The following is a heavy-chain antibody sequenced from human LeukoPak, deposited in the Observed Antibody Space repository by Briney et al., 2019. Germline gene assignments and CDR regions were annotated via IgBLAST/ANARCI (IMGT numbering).Heavy chain of an antibody. J-gene: IGHJ6*02. CDR3: ARGSSGWYSTLMDV. CDR1: GFTFSSSA. Sequence: GGSLRLSCAASGFTFSSSAMSWVRQVPGKGLEWVSSISSSSSYIYYADSVKGRFTISRDNAKNSLYLQMNSLRAEDTAVYYCARGSSGWYSTLMDVWGQGTTVTVSS. V-gene: IGHV3-21*01. CDR2: ISSSSSYI. D-gene: IGHD6-19*01.